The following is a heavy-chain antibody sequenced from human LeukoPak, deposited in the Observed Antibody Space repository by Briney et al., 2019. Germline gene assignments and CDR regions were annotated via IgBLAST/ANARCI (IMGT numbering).Heavy chain of an antibody. CDR3: ARAIGIYCSSTSCYKGGYYYYYYMDV. CDR2: IYSGGST. Sequence: GGSLRLSCAASGFPASSNYMSWVRQAPGKGLEWASVIYSGGSTYYADPVKGRFTISRDNSKNTLYLQMNSLRAEDTAVYYCARAIGIYCSSTSCYKGGYYYYYYMDVWGKGTTVTVSS. V-gene: IGHV3-53*01. D-gene: IGHD2-2*02. J-gene: IGHJ6*03. CDR1: GFPASSNY.